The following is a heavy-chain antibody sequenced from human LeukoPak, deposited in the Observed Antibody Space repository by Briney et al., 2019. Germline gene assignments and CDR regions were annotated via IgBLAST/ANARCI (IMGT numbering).Heavy chain of an antibody. Sequence: GGSLRLSCAPSGLSFSSYSMNWVRQAPGKGLEWVASISSSSSYIYHADSVKGRFTISRDNAKNSLYLQMNSLSADETAWDPRTWQCYYGPKICYVVLPSCGYWGQGTLVTVSA. CDR1: GLSFSSYS. CDR3: TWQCYYGPKICYVVLPSCGY. J-gene: IGHJ4*02. D-gene: IGHD3-10*01. CDR2: ISSSSSYI. V-gene: IGHV3-21*03.